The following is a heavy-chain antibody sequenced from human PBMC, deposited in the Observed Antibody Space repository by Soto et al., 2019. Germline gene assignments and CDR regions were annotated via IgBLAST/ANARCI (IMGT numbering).Heavy chain of an antibody. D-gene: IGHD1-26*01. CDR3: VRDVAWAFDF. Sequence: EIQLVESGGGLVEPGGSLRLSCAASGFPFGIHSMNWIRQAPGKGLEWVSCSGSTAVPYYADSVKGRFTITRDNVDNLLYLRMDRLRAEDTAIYYCVRDVAWAFDFWRQGVLVNVSS. CDR2: SGSTAVP. CDR1: GFPFGIHS. V-gene: IGHV3-48*01. J-gene: IGHJ4*02.